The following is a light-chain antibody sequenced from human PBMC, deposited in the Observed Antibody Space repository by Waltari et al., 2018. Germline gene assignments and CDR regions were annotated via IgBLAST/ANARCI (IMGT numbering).Light chain of an antibody. V-gene: IGLV3-1*01. CDR1: NLGDEY. CDR2: DDS. J-gene: IGLJ2*01. CDR3: QTWDSTTSVV. Sequence: SYELTQPPSVSVSPGQTASITCSGANLGDEYVCWYQQKSGQSPILVIYDDSKRPSGIPERFSGSNSGNTATLTISGTQAIDEADYYCQTWDSTTSVVFGGGTKLTVL.